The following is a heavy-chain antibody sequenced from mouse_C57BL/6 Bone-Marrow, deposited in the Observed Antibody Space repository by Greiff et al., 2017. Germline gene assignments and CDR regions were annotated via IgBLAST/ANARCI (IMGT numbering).Heavy chain of an antibody. CDR3: ARDYYGSTFYWFDY. J-gene: IGHJ2*01. CDR1: GFTFSSYA. D-gene: IGHD1-1*01. Sequence: EVHLVESGGGLVKPGGSLKLSCAASGFTFSSYAMSWVRQTPEKRLEWVATISDGGSYTYYPDNVKGRFTISRDNAKNNLYLQMSHLKSEDTAMYYCARDYYGSTFYWFDYWGQGTTLTVSS. V-gene: IGHV5-4*01. CDR2: ISDGGSYT.